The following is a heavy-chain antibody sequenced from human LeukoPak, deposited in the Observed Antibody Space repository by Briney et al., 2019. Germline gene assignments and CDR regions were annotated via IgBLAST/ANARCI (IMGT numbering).Heavy chain of an antibody. CDR1: GFTFSSYA. Sequence: PGGSLRLSCAASGFTFSSYAMHWVRQAPGKGLEYVSAISSNGGITYYANSVKGRFTISRDNSKNTMYLQMGSLRAEDTAVYYCARGEFNGLDYWGQGTLVTVSS. D-gene: IGHD2-8*01. CDR3: ARGEFNGLDY. V-gene: IGHV3-64*01. J-gene: IGHJ4*02. CDR2: ISSNGGIT.